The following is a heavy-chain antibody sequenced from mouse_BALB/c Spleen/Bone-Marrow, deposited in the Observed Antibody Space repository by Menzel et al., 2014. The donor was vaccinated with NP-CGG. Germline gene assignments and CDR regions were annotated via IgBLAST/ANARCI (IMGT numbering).Heavy chain of an antibody. CDR1: GFDFSRYW. CDR3: ARLSYYGRFAY. J-gene: IGHJ3*01. Sequence: EVQLQQSGGGLVQPGGSLKLSCAASGFDFSRYWMSWVRQAPGKGLEWIGEINPDSSTINYTPSLKDKFIISRDNAKNTLYLQMSKVRSEDTALYYCARLSYYGRFAYWGQGTLVTVSA. D-gene: IGHD1-1*01. CDR2: INPDSSTI. V-gene: IGHV4-1*02.